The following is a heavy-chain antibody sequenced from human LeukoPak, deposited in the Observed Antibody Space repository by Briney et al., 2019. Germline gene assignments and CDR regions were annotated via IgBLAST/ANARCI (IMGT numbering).Heavy chain of an antibody. J-gene: IGHJ5*02. CDR1: GYTFTGYY. CDR3: ASGYYSKFDP. V-gene: IGHV1-18*04. CDR2: ISAYNGNT. D-gene: IGHD3-22*01. Sequence: ASVKVSCKASGYTFTGYYMHWVRQAPGQGLEWMGWISAYNGNTNYAQKLQGRVTMTTDTSTSTAYMELRSLRSDDTAVYYCASGYYSKFDPWGQGTLVTVSS.